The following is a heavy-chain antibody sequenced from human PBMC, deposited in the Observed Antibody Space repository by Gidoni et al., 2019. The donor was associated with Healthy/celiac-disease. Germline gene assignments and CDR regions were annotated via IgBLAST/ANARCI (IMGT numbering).Heavy chain of an antibody. Sequence: QVQLVESGGGVVQPGRCLRLSCAASGFTFSSYGMHWVRQAPGKGLAWVAVIWYDGRNKYYADSVKGRFTISRDNSKNTLYLQMNSLRAEDTAVYYCARGRYYGSGSYPLWFDPWGQGTLVTVSS. J-gene: IGHJ5*02. CDR2: IWYDGRNK. CDR3: ARGRYYGSGSYPLWFDP. V-gene: IGHV3-33*01. D-gene: IGHD3-10*01. CDR1: GFTFSSYG.